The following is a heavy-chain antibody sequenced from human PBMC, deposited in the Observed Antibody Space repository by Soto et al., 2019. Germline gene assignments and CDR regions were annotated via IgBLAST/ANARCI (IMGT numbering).Heavy chain of an antibody. CDR3: ARDRFVDPGDFDY. J-gene: IGHJ4*02. CDR1: GFTFSSYS. CDR2: ISSSSSTI. Sequence: GGSLRLSCAASGFTFSSYSMNWVRQAPGKGLEWVSYISSSSSTIYYADSVKGRFTISRDNAKNSLYLQMNSLRAEDTAVYYCARDRFVDPGDFDYWGQGTLVTVSS. V-gene: IGHV3-48*01. D-gene: IGHD2-15*01.